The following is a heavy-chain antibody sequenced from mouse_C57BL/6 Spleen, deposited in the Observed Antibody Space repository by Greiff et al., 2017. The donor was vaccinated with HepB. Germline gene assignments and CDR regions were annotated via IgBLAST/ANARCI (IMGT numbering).Heavy chain of an antibody. CDR2: ISDGGSYT. CDR1: GFTFSSYA. CDR3: ARGYYGSRYWYFDV. V-gene: IGHV5-4*03. J-gene: IGHJ1*03. D-gene: IGHD1-1*01. Sequence: EVKVVESGGGLVKPGGSLKLSCAASGFTFSSYAMSWVRQTPEKRLEWVATISDGGSYTYYPDNVKGRFTITRDNAKNNLYLQMSHLKSEDTTMYYCARGYYGSRYWYFDVWGTGTTVTVSS.